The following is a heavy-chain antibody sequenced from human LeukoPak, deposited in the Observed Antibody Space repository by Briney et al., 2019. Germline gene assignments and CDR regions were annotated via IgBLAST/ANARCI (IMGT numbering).Heavy chain of an antibody. J-gene: IGHJ3*02. D-gene: IGHD3-3*01. CDR2: IWYDGSNK. CDR3: AKGALELFLDAFDI. CDR1: GFTFSSYD. V-gene: IGHV3-33*06. Sequence: GGSLRLSCAASGFTFSSYDMHWVRQAPGKGLEWVAVIWYDGSNKYYADSVKGRFTISRDNSKNTLYLQMNTLRAEDTAVYYCAKGALELFLDAFDIWGQGTMVTVSS.